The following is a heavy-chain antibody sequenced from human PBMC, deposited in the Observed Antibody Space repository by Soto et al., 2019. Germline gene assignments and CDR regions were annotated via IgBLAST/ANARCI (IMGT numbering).Heavy chain of an antibody. D-gene: IGHD3-3*01. V-gene: IGHV4-39*01. J-gene: IGHJ4*02. CDR3: ASTISDYEFWSGYWHWDY. CDR2: IYYSGTS. Sequence: SETLPLTCTVSGGFIRNSNYYWGWIRQPPGNGLEWIGSIYYSGTSYYMPSLKSRGTMSVDTSKNQFSLKLSSVTAADTAVYYCASTISDYEFWSGYWHWDYWGQGTLLTVSS. CDR1: GGFIRNSNYY.